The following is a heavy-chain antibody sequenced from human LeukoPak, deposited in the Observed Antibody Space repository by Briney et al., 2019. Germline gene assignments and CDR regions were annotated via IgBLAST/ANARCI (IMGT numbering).Heavy chain of an antibody. Sequence: SETLSLTCTVSGGSIISTTYYWGWIRQPPGKGLEWIAGIYYSGSPYYNPSLKSRVTISVDTSKNQFSLKLSSVTAADTAVYYCASRKLGNDYWGQGTLVTVSS. CDR1: GGSIISTTYY. V-gene: IGHV4-39*07. J-gene: IGHJ4*02. CDR3: ASRKLGNDY. CDR2: IYYSGSP. D-gene: IGHD7-27*01.